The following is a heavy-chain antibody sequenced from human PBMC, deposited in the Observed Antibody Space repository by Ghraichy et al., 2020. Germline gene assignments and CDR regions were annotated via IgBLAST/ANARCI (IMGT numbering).Heavy chain of an antibody. V-gene: IGHV3-23*01. Sequence: SLNISCAASGFTFGTYAMSWVRQAPGKGLEWVSAISGSGGSTFYADSVKGRFTISRDNSKNTLYVQMNSLRAEDTAVYYCAKVNYYDSSGYFYFYYGMDVWGQGTTVTVSS. J-gene: IGHJ6*02. CDR1: GFTFGTYA. CDR2: ISGSGGST. CDR3: AKVNYYDSSGYFYFYYGMDV. D-gene: IGHD3-22*01.